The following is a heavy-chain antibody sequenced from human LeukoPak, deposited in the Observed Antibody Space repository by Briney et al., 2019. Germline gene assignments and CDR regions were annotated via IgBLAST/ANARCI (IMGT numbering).Heavy chain of an antibody. V-gene: IGHV1-2*02. CDR1: GYTFTGYY. J-gene: IGHJ4*02. D-gene: IGHD4-11*01. CDR2: INPNSGGT. CDR3: ARDGGIYSNYFDY. Sequence: ASVKVSCKASGYTFTGYYMHWVRQALGQGLEWMGWINPNSGGTNYAQKFQGRVTMTRDTSISTAYMELSRLRSDDTAVYYCARDGGIYSNYFDYWGQGTLVTVSS.